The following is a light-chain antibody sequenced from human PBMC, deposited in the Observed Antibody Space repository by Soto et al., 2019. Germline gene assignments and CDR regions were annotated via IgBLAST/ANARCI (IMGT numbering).Light chain of an antibody. Sequence: EIQMTQSPSTLSASVGDTVTITCRASQNIKNGLAWYQQKPGKAPKLLIYKASSLESGVPSRFSGSGSGTEFTLTISGLQPYDFATYCCQQYDTCSHTLGQGTKLEIK. CDR2: KAS. CDR1: QNIKNG. V-gene: IGKV1-5*03. J-gene: IGKJ2*01. CDR3: QQYDTCSHT.